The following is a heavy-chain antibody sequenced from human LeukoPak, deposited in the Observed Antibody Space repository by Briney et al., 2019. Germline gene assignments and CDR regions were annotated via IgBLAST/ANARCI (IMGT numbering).Heavy chain of an antibody. D-gene: IGHD4-23*01. CDR3: TTSPAVAS. V-gene: IGHV3-53*01. CDR2: IYSGGTT. Sequence: GGSLRLSCAASGFTVSNNYMTWVRQAPRKGLEWVSVIYSGGTTFYTDSAKGRFTISRDSSKNTLYLQMNNLKAEDTAVYYCTTSPAVASWGQGTLVTVSS. CDR1: GFTVSNNY. J-gene: IGHJ5*02.